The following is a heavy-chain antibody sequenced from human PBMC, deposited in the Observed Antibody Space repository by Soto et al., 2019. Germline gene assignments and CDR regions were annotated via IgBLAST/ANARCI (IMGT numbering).Heavy chain of an antibody. CDR1: GYTFTSYA. Sequence: ASLKVSCKASGYTFTSYAMHWVRQAPGQRLEWMGWINAGNGNTKYSQKFQGRVTITRDTSASTAYMELSSLRSEDTAVYYCARSGVLPLAHFDYWGQGTLVTVSS. CDR2: INAGNGNT. V-gene: IGHV1-3*01. D-gene: IGHD3-10*01. J-gene: IGHJ4*02. CDR3: ARSGVLPLAHFDY.